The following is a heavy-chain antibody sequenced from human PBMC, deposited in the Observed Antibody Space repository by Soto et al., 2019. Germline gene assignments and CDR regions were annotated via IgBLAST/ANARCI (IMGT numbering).Heavy chain of an antibody. Sequence: ASVKVSWKASGYTFTGYYMHWVRQAPGQGLEWMGWINANSGGTNYAQKFQGRVTMTRDTSISTAYMELSRLSSDDTAVYYCASEDIDYWGHGTRVTVSS. CDR1: GYTFTGYY. V-gene: IGHV1-2*02. CDR2: INANSGGT. CDR3: ASEDIDY. J-gene: IGHJ4*01.